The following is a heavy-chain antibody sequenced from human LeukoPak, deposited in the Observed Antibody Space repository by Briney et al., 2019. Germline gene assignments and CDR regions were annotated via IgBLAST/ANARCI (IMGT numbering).Heavy chain of an antibody. D-gene: IGHD3-10*01. V-gene: IGHV3-21*01. Sequence: AGGSLRLSCAASGFTFSSYSMNWVRQAPGKGLEWVSSNSSSSSYIYYADSVKGRFTISRDNAKNSLYLQMNSLRAEDTAVYYCAREDSYYYGSGSYPFDYWGQGTLVTVSS. CDR2: NSSSSSYI. CDR3: AREDSYYYGSGSYPFDY. J-gene: IGHJ4*02. CDR1: GFTFSSYS.